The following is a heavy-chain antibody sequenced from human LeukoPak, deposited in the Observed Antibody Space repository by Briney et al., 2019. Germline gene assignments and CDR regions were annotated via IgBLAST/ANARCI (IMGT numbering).Heavy chain of an antibody. CDR2: INPSGGSI. D-gene: IGHD3-22*01. Sequence: ASVKVSCKASGYIFTSYYMYWVRQAPGQGLEWMGIINPSGGSIRYAQKFQGRVTMTRDTSTSTVYMELSSLRSEDTAVYYCAREENRGVYYDGPDAFDIWGQGAMVTVSS. CDR3: AREENRGVYYDGPDAFDI. J-gene: IGHJ3*02. CDR1: GYIFTSYY. V-gene: IGHV1-46*01.